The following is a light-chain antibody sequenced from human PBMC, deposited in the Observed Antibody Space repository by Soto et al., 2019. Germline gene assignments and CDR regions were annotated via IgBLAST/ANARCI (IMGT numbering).Light chain of an antibody. Sequence: QSVLTQPASVSGSPGQSITISCTGTSSDVGGYNYVSWYQQQSGKAPKLMIHEVSNRPSGVSNRFSGSKSGNTASLTISGLQAEDEADYYCSSCTSSRAYVFGIGTKVIVL. CDR3: SSCTSSRAYV. CDR1: SSDVGGYNY. CDR2: EVS. J-gene: IGLJ1*01. V-gene: IGLV2-14*01.